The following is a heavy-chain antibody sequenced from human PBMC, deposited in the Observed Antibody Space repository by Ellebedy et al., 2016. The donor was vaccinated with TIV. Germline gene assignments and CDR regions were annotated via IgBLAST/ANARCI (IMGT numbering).Heavy chain of an antibody. CDR3: ARGVSMYSSSTWFDFDY. CDR2: IKQDGSEK. D-gene: IGHD6-13*01. V-gene: IGHV3-7*04. Sequence: GESLKISCAASGFTFSNYWMNWVRQAPGKGLEWVANIKQDGSEKFSMDSVKGRITVSRDNAKHSLYLQMDSLRAEDTAVYYCARGVSMYSSSTWFDFDYWGQGAPVTVSS. CDR1: GFTFSNYW. J-gene: IGHJ4*02.